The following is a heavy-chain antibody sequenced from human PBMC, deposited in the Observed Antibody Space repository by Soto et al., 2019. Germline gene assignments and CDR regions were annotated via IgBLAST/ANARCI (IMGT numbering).Heavy chain of an antibody. D-gene: IGHD5-12*01. J-gene: IGHJ5*02. Sequence: ASVKVCCETSGDTFTDSSMHWVRQAPGQGLEWMGWINLNSGDTNYAEKFRGRVTMTRDTSIITAYMELTRLKSDDTAVYYCARDLGGYDLYGPDTWGQGTLVTVSS. CDR3: ARDLGGYDLYGPDT. CDR1: GDTFTDSS. CDR2: INLNSGDT. V-gene: IGHV1-2*02.